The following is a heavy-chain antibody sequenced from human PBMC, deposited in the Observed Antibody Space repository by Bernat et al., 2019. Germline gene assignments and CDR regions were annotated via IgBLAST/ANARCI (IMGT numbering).Heavy chain of an antibody. V-gene: IGHV5-51*03. CDR3: SRLGFFGVFDDNAFDI. D-gene: IGHD3-10*01. CDR1: GYSFTSYW. Sequence: EVQLVQSGAEVKKPGESLKISCKGSGYSFTSYWIGWVRQMPGKGLEWMGIIYPGDSDTRYSPSFQGQVTISADKSISTAYLHWSSLKASDSAMYYCSRLGFFGVFDDNAFDIWGQGTMVTVSS. J-gene: IGHJ3*02. CDR2: IYPGDSDT.